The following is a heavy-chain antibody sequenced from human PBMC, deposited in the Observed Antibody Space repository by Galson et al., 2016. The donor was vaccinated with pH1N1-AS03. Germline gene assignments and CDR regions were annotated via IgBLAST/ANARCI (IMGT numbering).Heavy chain of an antibody. Sequence: CAISGDSVSGSRGVAWNWIRQSPSRGLEWLGRTFYRSNWSNANAESVKSRITIDPDTSNNHVSLHLNSFTLEDTAIYFCARGKNSGFDYWGQGTPVTVSS. CDR3: ARGKNSGFDY. CDR2: TFYRSNWSN. D-gene: IGHD3-10*01. V-gene: IGHV6-1*01. CDR1: GDSVSGSRGVA. J-gene: IGHJ4*02.